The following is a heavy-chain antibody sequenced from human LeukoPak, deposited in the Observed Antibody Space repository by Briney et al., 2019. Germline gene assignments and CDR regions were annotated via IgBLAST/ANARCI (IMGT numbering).Heavy chain of an antibody. V-gene: IGHV3-48*01. D-gene: IGHD5-18*01. CDR2: ISSSSTI. CDR3: ARGPRGYSYGYNWFDP. CDR1: GFTFSSYS. J-gene: IGHJ5*02. Sequence: GGSLRLSCAASGFTFSSYSMNWVRQAPGKGLEWVSYISSSSTIYYADSVKGRFTISRDNAKNSLYLQMNSLRAEDTAVYYCARGPRGYSYGYNWFDPWGQGTLVTVSS.